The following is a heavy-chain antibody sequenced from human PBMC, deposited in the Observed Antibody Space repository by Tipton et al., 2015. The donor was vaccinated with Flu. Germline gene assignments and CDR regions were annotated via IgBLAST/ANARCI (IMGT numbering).Heavy chain of an antibody. CDR2: IWHDGTYK. V-gene: IGHV3-33*06. Sequence: VQLVQSGGGVVQPGRSLRLSCEASGFIFSDFGMHWVRQAPGKGLEWVAVIWHDGTYKYYADSLKGRFTISRDNTKNTLYLQMNSLTAEDTAVYYCAKGGTVRGYYYRGMDVWGQGTTVTVYS. CDR1: GFIFSDFG. D-gene: IGHD3-10*01. J-gene: IGHJ6*02. CDR3: AKGGTVRGYYYRGMDV.